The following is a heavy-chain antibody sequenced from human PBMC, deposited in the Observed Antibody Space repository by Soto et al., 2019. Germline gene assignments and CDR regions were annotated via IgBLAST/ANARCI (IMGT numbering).Heavy chain of an antibody. J-gene: IGHJ4*02. CDR1: GASLGSDC. Sequence: HVQLQESGPGLVRPSETLSLICTVSGASLGSDCWSWIRQPPRRGLGWVCYMCDSGTTNYNPSLRSRITISLDSAKNQFSLNLNSVAAADTAIYYCAKDYLGAVESLGQGTVVTVSS. D-gene: IGHD1-26*01. CDR3: AKDYLGAVES. V-gene: IGHV4-59*01. CDR2: MCDSGTT.